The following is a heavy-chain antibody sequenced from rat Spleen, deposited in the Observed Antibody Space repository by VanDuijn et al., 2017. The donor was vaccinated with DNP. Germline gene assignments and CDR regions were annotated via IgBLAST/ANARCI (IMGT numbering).Heavy chain of an antibody. Sequence: QVQLKESGPGLVQPSQTLSLTCTVSGFSLTSYHVHWVRQPPGKGLEWMGVMWSDGGTDFNSAIKSPLSISRDTSKSQVFLKMNSLRTEDTAMYFCARKGGYYGGFDYWGQGVMVTVSS. CDR1: GFSLTSYH. V-gene: IGHV2-27*01. D-gene: IGHD1-7*01. CDR2: MWSDGGT. CDR3: ARKGGYYGGFDY. J-gene: IGHJ2*01.